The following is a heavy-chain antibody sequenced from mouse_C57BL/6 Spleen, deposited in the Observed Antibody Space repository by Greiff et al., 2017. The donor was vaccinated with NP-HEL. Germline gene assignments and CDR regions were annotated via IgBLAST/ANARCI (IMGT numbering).Heavy chain of an antibody. Sequence: VQLQQSGAELARPGASVKMSCKASGYTFTSYTMHWVKQRPGQGLEWIGYINPSSGYTKYNQKFKDKSTLTADKSYSTAYMQLSSLTSEDSAVYYCDRVHYDNGKDFAYWGQGTTLTVSS. CDR3: DRVHYDNGKDFAY. CDR2: INPSSGYT. CDR1: GYTFTSYT. V-gene: IGHV1-4*01. J-gene: IGHJ2*01. D-gene: IGHD2-4*01.